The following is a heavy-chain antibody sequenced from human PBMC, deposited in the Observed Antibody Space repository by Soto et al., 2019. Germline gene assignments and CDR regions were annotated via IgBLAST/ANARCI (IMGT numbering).Heavy chain of an antibody. CDR2: IYHSGST. CDR1: GGSISSGGYS. D-gene: IGHD3-10*01. Sequence: SEILSLTCAVFGGSISSGGYSWSWIRQPPGKGLEWIGYIYHSGSTYYNPSLKSRVTISVDRSKNQFSLKLSSVTAADTAVYYCARAIGWFGELLGGYYFDYWGQGTLVTVSS. J-gene: IGHJ4*02. CDR3: ARAIGWFGELLGGYYFDY. V-gene: IGHV4-30-2*01.